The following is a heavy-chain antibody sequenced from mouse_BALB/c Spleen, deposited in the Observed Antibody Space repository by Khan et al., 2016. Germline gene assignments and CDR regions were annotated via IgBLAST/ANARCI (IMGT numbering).Heavy chain of an antibody. CDR3: NAGYYRYDYVFDY. J-gene: IGHJ4*01. CDR2: NDPENGDN. CDR1: DFNIKDYY. Sequence: VQLQQSGAELVRSGASVKLSCTSSDFNIKDYYIHWVKQRPEQGLEWIGWNDPENGDNEFAPRFQGKATLTADTSYNNVYLQLRSLTSDDTAVYSCNAGYYRYDYVFDYWGHGPSVPVSS. V-gene: IGHV14-4*02. D-gene: IGHD2-12*01.